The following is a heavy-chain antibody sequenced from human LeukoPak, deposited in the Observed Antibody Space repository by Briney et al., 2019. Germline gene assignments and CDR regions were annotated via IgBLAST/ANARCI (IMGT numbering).Heavy chain of an antibody. CDR2: INHSGST. J-gene: IGHJ6*03. Sequence: SETLSLTCAVYGGSFSGYYWSWVRQPPGKGLEWIGEINHSGSTNYNPSLKSRVTISVDTSKNQFSLKLSSVTAADTAVYYCARSSEGRYYYDSSGFSYYYYYMDVWGKGTTVTISS. V-gene: IGHV4-34*01. CDR3: ARSSEGRYYYDSSGFSYYYYYMDV. CDR1: GGSFSGYY. D-gene: IGHD3-22*01.